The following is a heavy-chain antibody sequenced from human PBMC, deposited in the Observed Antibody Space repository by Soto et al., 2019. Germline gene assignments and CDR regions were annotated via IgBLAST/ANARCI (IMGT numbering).Heavy chain of an antibody. CDR1: GGSISSGGYY. CDR2: IYYSGST. Sequence: PSETLSLTCTVSGGSISSGGYYWSWIRQHPGKGLEWIGYIYYSGSTYYNPSLKSRVTISVDTSKNQFSLKLSSVTAADTAVYYCARGPFPGHFDYWGQGTLVTVSS. J-gene: IGHJ4*02. V-gene: IGHV4-31*03. D-gene: IGHD3-10*01. CDR3: ARGPFPGHFDY.